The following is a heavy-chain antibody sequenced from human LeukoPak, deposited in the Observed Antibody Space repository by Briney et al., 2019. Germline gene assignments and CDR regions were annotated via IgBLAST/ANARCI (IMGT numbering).Heavy chain of an antibody. Sequence: SETLSLTCTVSGDSISSTIYYWGWIRQPPGKGLEWIVCIYHSGSTYYNPSLNSRVTISVDTSKNQFSLNLSSVTAADTAVYYCAKDRRLASYDYWGQGALVTVSS. D-gene: IGHD3-22*01. CDR3: AKDRRLASYDY. CDR2: IYHSGST. CDR1: GDSISSTIYY. J-gene: IGHJ4*02. V-gene: IGHV4-39*07.